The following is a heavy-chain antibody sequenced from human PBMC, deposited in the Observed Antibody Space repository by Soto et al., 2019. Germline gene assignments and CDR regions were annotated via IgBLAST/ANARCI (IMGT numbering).Heavy chain of an antibody. V-gene: IGHV4-59*08. D-gene: IGHD4-4*01. CDR2: IYYSGST. Sequence: WETLSLTCTVSGGSISSYYWSWSRQPPGKGLEWIGYIYYSGSTNYNPSLKSRVTISVDTSKNQFSLKLRSVTAADTAVYYCSRLQYGFDYWGQGTLVTVAS. CDR1: GGSISSYY. CDR3: SRLQYGFDY. J-gene: IGHJ4*02.